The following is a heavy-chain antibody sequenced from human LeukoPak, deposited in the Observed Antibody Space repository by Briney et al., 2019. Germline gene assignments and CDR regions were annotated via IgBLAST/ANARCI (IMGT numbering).Heavy chain of an antibody. Sequence: GESLKISCAASGFTFSSYSMNWVRQAPGKGLEWVSYISSSSSTIYYADSVKGRLTISRDNAKNSLYLQMNSLRAEDTAVYYCAREYYDSSGYYPVPYYYYMDVWGKGTTVTVSS. J-gene: IGHJ6*03. D-gene: IGHD3-22*01. CDR1: GFTFSSYS. CDR2: ISSSSSTI. CDR3: AREYYDSSGYYPVPYYYYMDV. V-gene: IGHV3-48*01.